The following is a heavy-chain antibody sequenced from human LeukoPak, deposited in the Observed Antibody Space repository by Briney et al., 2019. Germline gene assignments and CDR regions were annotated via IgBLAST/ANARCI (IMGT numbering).Heavy chain of an antibody. Sequence: ASVKVSCKASGYTFTSYDINWVRQATGQGLEWMGWMNPNSGNTGYAQKFQGRVTMTRNTSISTTYMELSSLRSEDTAMYYCARPKTRITIFGVVIGSPWFDPWGQGTLVTVSS. CDR3: ARPKTRITIFGVVIGSPWFDP. D-gene: IGHD3-3*01. CDR1: GYTFTSYD. J-gene: IGHJ5*02. CDR2: MNPNSGNT. V-gene: IGHV1-8*01.